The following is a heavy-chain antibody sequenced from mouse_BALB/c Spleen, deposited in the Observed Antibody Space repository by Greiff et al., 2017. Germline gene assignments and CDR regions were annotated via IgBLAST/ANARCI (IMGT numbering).Heavy chain of an antibody. Sequence: EVQLVESGPGLVKPSQSLSLTCTVTGYSITSDYAWNWIRQFPGNKLEWMGYISYSGSTSYNPSLKSRISITRDTSKNQFFLQLNSVTTEDTATYYCAAPIYYGNYGFAYWGQGTLVTVSA. CDR1: GYSITSDYA. CDR3: AAPIYYGNYGFAY. D-gene: IGHD2-1*01. J-gene: IGHJ3*01. CDR2: ISYSGST. V-gene: IGHV3-2*02.